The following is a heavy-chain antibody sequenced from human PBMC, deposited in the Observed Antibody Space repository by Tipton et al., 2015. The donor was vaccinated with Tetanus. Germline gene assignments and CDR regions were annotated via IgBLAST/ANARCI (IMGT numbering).Heavy chain of an antibody. V-gene: IGHV4-59*11. CDR2: FYYSGNT. D-gene: IGHD2-8*01. CDR1: GDSISNHY. Sequence: TLSLTCAVSGDSISNHYWSWIRQPPGKRLEWIGYFYYSGNTNYNPSFNNRVTISVDTSKNQLSLTLSSVTTADTAVYYCARKLGNGWFHPWGQGILVTVSS. CDR3: ARKLGNGWFHP. J-gene: IGHJ5*02.